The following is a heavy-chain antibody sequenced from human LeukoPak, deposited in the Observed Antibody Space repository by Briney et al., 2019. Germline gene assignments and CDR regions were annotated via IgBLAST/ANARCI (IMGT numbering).Heavy chain of an antibody. D-gene: IGHD6-19*01. CDR2: ISGSGGTT. V-gene: IGHV3-23*01. J-gene: IGHJ4*02. Sequence: GSLRLSFAASGFTFSNYAMNWVRQAPGKGVEWVSGISGSGGTTYYADSVKGRFTISRDNSKNTLYLQMNSLRAEDTAVYYCAKDPVGSGPDFDYWGQGTLVTVSS. CDR3: AKDPVGSGPDFDY. CDR1: GFTFSNYA.